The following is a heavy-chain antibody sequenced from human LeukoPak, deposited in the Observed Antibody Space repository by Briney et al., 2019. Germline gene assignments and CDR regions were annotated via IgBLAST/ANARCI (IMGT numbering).Heavy chain of an antibody. CDR3: ARDPYYYDSSGYYYVQAFDI. J-gene: IGHJ3*02. V-gene: IGHV1-2*02. Sequence: GASVNVSCKASGYTFTGYYMHWVRQAPGQGLEWMGWINPNSGGTNYAQKFQGRVTMTRDTSISTAYMELSGLRSDDTAVYYCARDPYYYDSSGYYYVQAFDIWGQGTMVTVSS. D-gene: IGHD3-22*01. CDR1: GYTFTGYY. CDR2: INPNSGGT.